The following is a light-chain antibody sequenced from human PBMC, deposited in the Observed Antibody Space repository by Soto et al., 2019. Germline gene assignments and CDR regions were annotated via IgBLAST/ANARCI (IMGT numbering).Light chain of an antibody. J-gene: IGKJ4*01. V-gene: IGKV3-15*01. CDR2: GAS. CDR3: QQYYDWPLT. CDR1: QSVTTY. Sequence: IVMTHSPAALSVSPLYRSTLSCRASQSVTTYIAWYQQKPGQAPRLLIYGASTRATGMSARFSGIGSGTEFTLTISSLQSEDFAVYYCQQYYDWPLTFGGGTKVDTK.